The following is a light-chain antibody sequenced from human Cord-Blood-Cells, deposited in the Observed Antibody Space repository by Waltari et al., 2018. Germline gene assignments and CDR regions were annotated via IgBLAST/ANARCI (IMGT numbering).Light chain of an antibody. CDR1: ALPKQY. J-gene: IGLJ2*01. Sequence: SYELTQPPPVSASPGQTARITCSGDALPKQYAYWYQQKPGQAPVLVIYKDSERPSGIPERFSGSSSGTTVTLTISGVQAEDEADYYCQSADSSGTVVFGGGTKLTVL. CDR3: QSADSSGTVV. V-gene: IGLV3-25*03. CDR2: KDS.